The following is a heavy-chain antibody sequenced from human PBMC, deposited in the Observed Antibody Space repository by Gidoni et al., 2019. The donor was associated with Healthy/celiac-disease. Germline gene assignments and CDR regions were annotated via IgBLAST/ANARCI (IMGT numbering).Heavy chain of an antibody. CDR2: ISGSGGST. CDR1: GFTSSSYA. CDR3: AKDRPLYDSSGYPFDY. D-gene: IGHD3-22*01. J-gene: IGHJ4*02. Sequence: VQLLESGGGLVQPGGSLRLSCAASGFTSSSYAMSWVRQAPGKGLEWVSAISGSGGSTYYADSVKGRFTISRDNSKNTLYLQMNSLRAEDTAVYYCAKDRPLYDSSGYPFDYWGQGTLVTVSS. V-gene: IGHV3-23*01.